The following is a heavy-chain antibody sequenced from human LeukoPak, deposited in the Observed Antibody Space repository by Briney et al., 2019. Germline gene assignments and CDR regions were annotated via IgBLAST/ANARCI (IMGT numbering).Heavy chain of an antibody. Sequence: SDTLPLTCRVCGGSLSSYYWSWLRQPPGKGLEWIGYIFYSGRTSYNLSLKSRVTLSVDTAKNQFSLRLSSVTAADTAVYYCARGQKYRSGYTVSELGSGYFDYWGQGTLVTVSS. D-gene: IGHD5-18*01. J-gene: IGHJ4*02. V-gene: IGHV4-59*07. CDR1: GGSLSSYY. CDR2: IFYSGRT. CDR3: ARGQKYRSGYTVSELGSGYFDY.